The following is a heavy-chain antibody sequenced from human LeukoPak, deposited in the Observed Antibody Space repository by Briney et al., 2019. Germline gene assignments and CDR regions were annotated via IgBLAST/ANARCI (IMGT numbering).Heavy chain of an antibody. Sequence: ASVKVSCKASGYTFTGYYMHWVRQAPGRGLEWMGWINPNSGGTNYAQKLQGRVTMTTDTSTSTAYMELRSLRSDDTAVYYCARGSIVVVPAPFDYWGQGTLVTVSS. CDR3: ARGSIVVVPAPFDY. D-gene: IGHD2-2*01. V-gene: IGHV1-2*02. CDR2: INPNSGGT. CDR1: GYTFTGYY. J-gene: IGHJ4*02.